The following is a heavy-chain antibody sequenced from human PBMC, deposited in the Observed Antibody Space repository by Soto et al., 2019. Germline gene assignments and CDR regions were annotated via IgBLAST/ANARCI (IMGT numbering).Heavy chain of an antibody. V-gene: IGHV1-2*04. J-gene: IGHJ6*02. CDR1: GYTFTGYY. CDR3: ARGGGRGDGADTAMVTVPFYYYGMDV. Sequence: WASVKVSCKASGYTFTGYYMHWVRQAPGQGLEWMGWINPNSGGTNYAQKFQGWVTMTRDTSISTAYMELSRLRSDDTAVYYCARGGGRGDGADTAMVTVPFYYYGMDVWGQGTTVTVSS. D-gene: IGHD5-18*01. CDR2: INPNSGGT.